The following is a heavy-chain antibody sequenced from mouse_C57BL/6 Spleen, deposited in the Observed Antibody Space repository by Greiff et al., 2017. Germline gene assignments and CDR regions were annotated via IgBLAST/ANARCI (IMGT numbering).Heavy chain of an antibody. V-gene: IGHV5-4*01. J-gene: IGHJ1*03. CDR2: LSDGGSYT. CDR3: ARESATVVARGSYVYV. CDR1: GFTFRSYA. Sequence: EVQGVEPGGGLVKPGGSLQLSCAASGFTFRSYAMSWVRQTPEKRLEWVATLSDGGSYTYYPANVKGRFTISRDKAKNTLYLQMSHLKSEDTAMYYCARESATVVARGSYVYVWGTVATVTVSS. D-gene: IGHD1-1*01.